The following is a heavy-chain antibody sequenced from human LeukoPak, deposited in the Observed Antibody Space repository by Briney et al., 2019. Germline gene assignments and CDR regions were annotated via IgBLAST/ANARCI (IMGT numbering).Heavy chain of an antibody. J-gene: IGHJ6*03. CDR2: IYTSGST. Sequence: SETLCLTCTVSGGSISSYYWSWIRQPAGKGLEWIGRIYTSGSTNYNPSLKSRVTMSVDTSKNQFSLKLSSVTAADTAVYYCASEFSGSYYGWDYYCYYMDVWGKGTTVTVSS. CDR3: ASEFSGSYYGWDYYCYYMDV. D-gene: IGHD1-26*01. CDR1: GGSISSYY. V-gene: IGHV4-4*07.